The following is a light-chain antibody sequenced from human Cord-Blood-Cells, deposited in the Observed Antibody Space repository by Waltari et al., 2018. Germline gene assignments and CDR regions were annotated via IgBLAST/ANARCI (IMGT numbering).Light chain of an antibody. Sequence: EIVMTQAPATLPVSPGARATLSCMASQLVSSNLAWYQQNPGQAPRLLIYGASTRATGIPARFSGSGSGTEFTLTISSLQSEDFAVYYCQQYNNWWTFGQGTKVEIK. J-gene: IGKJ1*01. CDR3: QQYNNWWT. V-gene: IGKV3-15*01. CDR1: QLVSSN. CDR2: GAS.